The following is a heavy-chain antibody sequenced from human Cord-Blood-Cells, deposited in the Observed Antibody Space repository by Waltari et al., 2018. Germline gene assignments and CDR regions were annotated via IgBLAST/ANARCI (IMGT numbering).Heavy chain of an antibody. J-gene: IGHJ6*02. Sequence: QVQLQQWGAGLLKPSETLSLTCAVYGGSFSGYYWSWIREPPGKGREWIGEINHSGSTNYNPSLKSRVTISVDTSKHQFSLKRSSVTAADTAVYYCVRGRRYYYYYGMDVWGQGTTVTVSS. CDR1: GGSFSGYY. CDR3: VRGRRYYYYYGMDV. V-gene: IGHV4-34*01. CDR2: INHSGST.